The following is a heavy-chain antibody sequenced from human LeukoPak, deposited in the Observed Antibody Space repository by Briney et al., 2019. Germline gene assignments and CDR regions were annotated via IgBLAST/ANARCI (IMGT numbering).Heavy chain of an antibody. CDR2: INPNSGGT. CDR3: ARLSSHYGDYKVDP. CDR1: GYTFTGYY. J-gene: IGHJ5*02. Sequence: ASVKVSCKASGYTFTGYYMHWVRQAPGQGLEWMGWINPNSGGTNYAQKFQGRVTMTRDTSISTAYMELSRLRSDDTAVYYCARLSSHYGDYKVDPWGQGALVTVSS. V-gene: IGHV1-2*02. D-gene: IGHD4-17*01.